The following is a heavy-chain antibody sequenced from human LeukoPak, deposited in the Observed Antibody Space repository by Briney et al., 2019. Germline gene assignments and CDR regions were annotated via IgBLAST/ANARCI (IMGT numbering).Heavy chain of an antibody. CDR1: GFTFSSYW. Sequence: PGGSLRLSCAASGFTFSSYWMSWVRQAPGKGLEWVANIKQDGSDKYYVDSVKGRYTISRDNAKNTLYLQMNSLRAEDTAVYYCATSDWASSGWYYFDYWGQGTLVTVSS. D-gene: IGHD6-19*01. V-gene: IGHV3-7*03. CDR2: IKQDGSDK. CDR3: ATSDWASSGWYYFDY. J-gene: IGHJ4*02.